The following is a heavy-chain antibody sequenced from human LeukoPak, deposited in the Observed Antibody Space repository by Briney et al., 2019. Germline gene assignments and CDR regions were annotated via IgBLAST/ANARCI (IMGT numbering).Heavy chain of an antibody. Sequence: GGSLRLSCTVSGFTFSKYWKRWVRQAPGKGLEWVAVISYDGSNKYYADSVKGRFTISRDNSKNTLYLQMNSLRAEDTAVYYCANLAGTAMVVDYWGQGTLVTVSS. CDR3: ANLAGTAMVVDY. CDR2: ISYDGSNK. D-gene: IGHD5-18*01. CDR1: GFTFSKYW. J-gene: IGHJ4*02. V-gene: IGHV3-30*18.